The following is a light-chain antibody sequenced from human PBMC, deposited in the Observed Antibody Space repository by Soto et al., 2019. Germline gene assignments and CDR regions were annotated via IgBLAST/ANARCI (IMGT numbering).Light chain of an antibody. J-gene: IGKJ1*01. CDR3: QQYGSSPT. CDR2: GAS. Sequence: EIVLTQSPGTLSLSPGERATLSCRASQSVSSSYLAWYQQKPGQAPRLLIYGASSRATGIPDRFSGSGSETDFTLTISRLEPEEFAVYYCQQYGSSPTFGQGTKVEIK. V-gene: IGKV3-20*01. CDR1: QSVSSSY.